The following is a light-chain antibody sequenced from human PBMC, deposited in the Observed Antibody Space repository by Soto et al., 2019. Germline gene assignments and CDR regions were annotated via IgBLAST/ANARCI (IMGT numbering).Light chain of an antibody. V-gene: IGLV2-8*01. CDR3: SLYAGSNIWV. CDR1: RSDVGDYNS. Sequence: QSALTQPPSASGSPGRSVTISCSGTRSDVGDYNSVSWYQQHPGKAPKLMIYEVNKRPPGVPDRFSGSKSGNAASLTVSGLQAEDEADYYCSLYAGSNIWVFGGGTKLTV. CDR2: EVN. J-gene: IGLJ3*02.